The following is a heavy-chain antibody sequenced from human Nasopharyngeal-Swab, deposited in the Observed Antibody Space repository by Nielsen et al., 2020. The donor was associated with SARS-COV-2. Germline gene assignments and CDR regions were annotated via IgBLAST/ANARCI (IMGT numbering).Heavy chain of an antibody. J-gene: IGHJ4*02. V-gene: IGHV3-48*02. CDR3: ARARDGYATWFYY. D-gene: IGHD5-24*01. Sequence: GESLKISCAASGFTFSSYSMNWVRQAPGKGLEWVSYISSSSSTIYYADSVKGRFTISRDNAKNPLYLQMNSLRDEDTAVYYCARARDGYATWFYYWGQGTLVTVSS. CDR1: GFTFSSYS. CDR2: ISSSSSTI.